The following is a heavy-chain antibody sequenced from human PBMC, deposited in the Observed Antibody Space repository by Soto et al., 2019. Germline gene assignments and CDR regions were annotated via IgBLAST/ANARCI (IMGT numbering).Heavy chain of an antibody. CDR1: GGTFSSYA. CDR2: IIPIFGTA. Sequence: SVKVSFKASGGTFSSYAISWVRQAPGQGLEWMGGIIPIFGTANYAQKFQGRVTITADESTSTAYMELSSLRSEDTAVYYCARDESGGSWRDYYYYYGMDVWGQGTTVTVSS. J-gene: IGHJ6*02. CDR3: ARDESGGSWRDYYYYYGMDV. D-gene: IGHD2-15*01. V-gene: IGHV1-69*13.